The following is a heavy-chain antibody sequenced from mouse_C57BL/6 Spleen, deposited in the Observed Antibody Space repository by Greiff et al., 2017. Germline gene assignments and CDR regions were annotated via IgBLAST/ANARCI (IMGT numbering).Heavy chain of an antibody. CDR1: GYAFTNYL. Sequence: QVHVKQSGAELVRPGTSVKVSCKASGYAFTNYLIEWVKQRPGQGLEWIGVINPGSGGTNYNEKFKGKATLTADKSSSTAYMQLSSLTSEDSAVYFCARRGVLRRGAMDYWGQGTSVTVSS. V-gene: IGHV1-54*01. J-gene: IGHJ4*01. CDR3: ARRGVLRRGAMDY. D-gene: IGHD2-4*01. CDR2: INPGSGGT.